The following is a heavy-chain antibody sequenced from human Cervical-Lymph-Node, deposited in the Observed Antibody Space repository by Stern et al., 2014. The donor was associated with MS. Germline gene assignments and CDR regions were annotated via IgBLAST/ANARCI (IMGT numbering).Heavy chain of an antibody. Sequence: MQLGESGAEVKKPGSSGKVSCKASGGTFSSYAISWVRQAPGQGLEWMGGIIPIFGTANYAQKFQGRVTFTADESTSTAYMELSSLRSEDTAVYYCARGELKEGLVRGMDVWGQGTTVTVSS. V-gene: IGHV1-69*01. CDR3: ARGELKEGLVRGMDV. CDR2: IIPIFGTA. CDR1: GGTFSSYA. D-gene: IGHD1-26*01. J-gene: IGHJ6*02.